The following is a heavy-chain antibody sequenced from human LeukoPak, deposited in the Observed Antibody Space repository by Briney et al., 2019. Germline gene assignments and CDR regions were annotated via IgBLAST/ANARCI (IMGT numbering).Heavy chain of an antibody. CDR1: GFTFSSYS. D-gene: IGHD5-18*01. CDR3: ARWGSVDTAMPSGY. Sequence: PGGSLRLSCAASGFTFSSYSMNWVRQAPGKGLEWVSSISSSSSYIYYADSVKGRFTISRDNAKNSLYLQMNSLRAEDTAVYYCARWGSVDTAMPSGYWGQGTLVTVSS. CDR2: ISSSSSYI. J-gene: IGHJ4*02. V-gene: IGHV3-21*01.